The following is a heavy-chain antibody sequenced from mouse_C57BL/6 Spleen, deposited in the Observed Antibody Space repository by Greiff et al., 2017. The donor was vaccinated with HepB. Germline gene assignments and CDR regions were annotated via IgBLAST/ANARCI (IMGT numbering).Heavy chain of an antibody. Sequence: EVKLMESGGGLVKPGGSLKLSCAASGFTFRDYGMHWVRQAPEKGLEWVAYISSGSSTIYYADTVKGRFTISRDNAKNTLFLQMTSLRSEDTAMYYCARGPTVVARYFDVWGTGTTVTVSS. CDR1: GFTFRDYG. D-gene: IGHD1-1*01. CDR3: ARGPTVVARYFDV. V-gene: IGHV5-17*01. CDR2: ISSGSSTI. J-gene: IGHJ1*03.